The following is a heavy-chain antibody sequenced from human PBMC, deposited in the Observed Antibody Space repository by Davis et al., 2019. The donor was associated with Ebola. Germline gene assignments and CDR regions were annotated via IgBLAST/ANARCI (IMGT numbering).Heavy chain of an antibody. D-gene: IGHD4-17*01. V-gene: IGHV1-69*13. CDR2: IIPIFGTA. CDR1: GGTFSSYA. CDR3: ARATTSGASYYYYYGMDV. J-gene: IGHJ6*02. Sequence: AASVKVSCKASGGTFSSYAISWVRQAPGQGLEWMGGIIPIFGTANYAQKFQGRVTITADESTSTAYMELSSLRSEDTAVYYCARATTSGASYYYYYGMDVWGQGTTVTVSS.